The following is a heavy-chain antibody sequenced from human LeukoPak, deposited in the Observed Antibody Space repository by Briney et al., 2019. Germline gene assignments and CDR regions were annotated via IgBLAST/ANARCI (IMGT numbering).Heavy chain of an antibody. CDR3: TRDLMDYDASTGLHHYYMDV. CDR2: INGDGRNI. Sequence: GGSLRLSCVASGFTFSSYWMHWVRQDPRKGLVWVSRINGDGRNINYADSVRGRFTISRDNAKNTPFLQMNTLRVEDTAVYYCTRDLMDYDASTGLHHYYMDVWGQGTTVTVSS. V-gene: IGHV3-74*01. CDR1: GFTFSSYW. D-gene: IGHD3-9*01. J-gene: IGHJ6*02.